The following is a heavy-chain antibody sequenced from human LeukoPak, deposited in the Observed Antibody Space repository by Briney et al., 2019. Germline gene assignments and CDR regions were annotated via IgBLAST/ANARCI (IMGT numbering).Heavy chain of an antibody. J-gene: IGHJ4*02. V-gene: IGHV3-21*01. CDR2: ISGSNTDI. Sequence: PGGSLRLSCAASGFTFKNYAMNWVRQAPGKGLEWVSSISGSNTDIYYADSVKGRFTISRDNAKNSLYLQINSLRVEDTAIYYFARRGYYDSSGYDYGRQRSLVSVSS. D-gene: IGHD3-22*01. CDR1: GFTFKNYA. CDR3: ARRGYYDSSGYDY.